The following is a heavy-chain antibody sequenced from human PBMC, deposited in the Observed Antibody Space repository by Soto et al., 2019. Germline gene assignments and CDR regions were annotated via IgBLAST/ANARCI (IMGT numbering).Heavy chain of an antibody. CDR2: ISSSSSYI. Sequence: EVQLVESGGGLVKPGGSLRLSCAASGFTFSSYSMNWVRQAPGKGLEWVSSISSSSSYIYYADSVKGRFTISRDNAKNSLYLQMNSLRAEDTAVYYCARYIVGATYYYYGMDVWGQGTTAPVSS. V-gene: IGHV3-21*01. J-gene: IGHJ6*02. CDR1: GFTFSSYS. D-gene: IGHD1-26*01. CDR3: ARYIVGATYYYYGMDV.